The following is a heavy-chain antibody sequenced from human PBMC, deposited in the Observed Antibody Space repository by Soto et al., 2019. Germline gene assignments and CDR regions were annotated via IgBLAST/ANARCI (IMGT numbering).Heavy chain of an antibody. J-gene: IGHJ4*02. CDR1: GYTLTRYS. Sequence: QVQLVQSGAEEMKPGASVKVSCKASGYTLTRYSIHWVRQAPGQRLEWMGWINAGNGNTKFSQKFQGRVIITRDTSASTAYMELRGLRSEDTAVYYCAILGTYYFDNSDNYFDFWGQGTLVTVSS. CDR3: AILGTYYFDNSDNYFDF. V-gene: IGHV1-3*05. CDR2: INAGNGNT. D-gene: IGHD3-22*01.